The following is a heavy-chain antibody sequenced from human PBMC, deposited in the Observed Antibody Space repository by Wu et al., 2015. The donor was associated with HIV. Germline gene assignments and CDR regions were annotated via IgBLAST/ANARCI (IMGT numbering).Heavy chain of an antibody. CDR2: ISAYNGNT. J-gene: IGHJ6*02. CDR1: GYTFTSYG. V-gene: IGHV1-18*01. CDR3: VKEKSKAVAKLIKTTTTKMVNGRL. D-gene: IGHD6-19*01. Sequence: QVQLVQSGAEVKKPGASVKVSCKASGYTFTSYGISWVRQAPGQGLEWMGWISAYNGNTNYAQKLQGRVTMTTEHIYEHRPYGPERSLKDLTDTAPVYYCVKEKSKAVAKLIKTTTTKMVNGRLWGQGTTVT.